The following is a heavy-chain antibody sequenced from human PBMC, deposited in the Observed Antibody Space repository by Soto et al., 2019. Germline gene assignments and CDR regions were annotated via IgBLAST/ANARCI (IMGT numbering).Heavy chain of an antibody. J-gene: IGHJ5*02. CDR2: ISGSGVKT. CDR3: AGGGGSYSSYYALDP. CDR1: GFTFDSHA. D-gene: IGHD3-22*01. V-gene: IGHV3-23*01. Sequence: GGSLRLSCAASGFTFDSHAMSWVRQAPGKGLEWVSGISGSGVKTDFANSVKGRSTISRDNSKNTLYLQMNSLRADDTAVYYYAGGGGSYSSYYALDPWAQETRVTASS.